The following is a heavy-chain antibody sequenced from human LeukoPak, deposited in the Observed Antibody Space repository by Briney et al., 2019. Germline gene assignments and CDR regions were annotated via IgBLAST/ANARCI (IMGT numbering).Heavy chain of an antibody. J-gene: IGHJ3*02. CDR3: ARDTGYYGSGSYYAFDI. CDR2: IFYTGTT. CDR1: GVSFSSRRYY. Sequence: SETLSLTCTVSGVSFSSRRYYWGWIRRPPGKGLEWIGSIFYTGTTYYNPSLKSRVTISVDTSKNQFSLKLSSVTAADTAVYYCARDTGYYGSGSYYAFDIWGQGTMVTVSS. V-gene: IGHV4-39*07. D-gene: IGHD3-10*01.